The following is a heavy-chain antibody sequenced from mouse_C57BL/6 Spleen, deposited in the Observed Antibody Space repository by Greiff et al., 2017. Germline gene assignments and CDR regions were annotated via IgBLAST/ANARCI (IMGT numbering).Heavy chain of an antibody. CDR3: ARGADYYGSREGFAY. D-gene: IGHD1-1*01. V-gene: IGHV1-55*01. Sequence: QVQLQQPGAELVKPGASVKMSCKASGYTFTSYWITWVKQRPGQGLEWIGDIYPGSGSTNYNEKFKSKATLTVDTSSSTAYMQLSSLTSEDSAVYYCARGADYYGSREGFAYWGQGTLVTVSA. J-gene: IGHJ3*01. CDR2: IYPGSGST. CDR1: GYTFTSYW.